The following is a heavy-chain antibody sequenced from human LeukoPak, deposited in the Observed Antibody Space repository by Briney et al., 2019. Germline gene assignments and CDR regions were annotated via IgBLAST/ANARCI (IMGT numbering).Heavy chain of an antibody. Sequence: TSETLSLTCAVYGGSFSGYYWSWIRQPPGKGLEWIGEINHSGSTNYNPSLKSRVTMSVDTSKKEFSLKLSSVTAADTAVYYCASSGYSDSWGQGTLVTVSS. CDR2: INHSGST. CDR1: GGSFSGYY. D-gene: IGHD2-15*01. CDR3: ASSGYSDS. J-gene: IGHJ4*02. V-gene: IGHV4-34*01.